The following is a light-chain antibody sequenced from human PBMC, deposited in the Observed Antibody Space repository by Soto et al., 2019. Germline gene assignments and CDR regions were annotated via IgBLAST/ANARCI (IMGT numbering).Light chain of an antibody. CDR1: SSNIGAGYD. CDR3: QSYDISLSGYLV. J-gene: IGLJ2*01. CDR2: GNS. Sequence: QSVLTQPPSVSGAPGQRVTISCTGSSSNIGAGYDVHWYQQLPGTAPKLLIYGNSNRPSGVPDRFSGSKSGTSASLAITGLQAEDEADYDCQSYDISLSGYLVFGGGTKVTVL. V-gene: IGLV1-40*01.